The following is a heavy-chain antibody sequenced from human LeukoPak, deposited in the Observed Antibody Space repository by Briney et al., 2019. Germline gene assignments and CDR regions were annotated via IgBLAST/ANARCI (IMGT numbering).Heavy chain of an antibody. J-gene: IGHJ4*02. V-gene: IGHV4-61*01. D-gene: IGHD3-22*01. Sequence: SETLSLTCAVSGGYVNRGTFFWTWIRKPPGKGLEWIGYISNSGSTNYHPSLKSRVTISSDTSKTQFTLILTSVTAADTAVYYCARSPSGYRFDSWGQGTLVTVSS. CDR3: ARSPSGYRFDS. CDR2: ISNSGST. CDR1: GGYVNRGTFF.